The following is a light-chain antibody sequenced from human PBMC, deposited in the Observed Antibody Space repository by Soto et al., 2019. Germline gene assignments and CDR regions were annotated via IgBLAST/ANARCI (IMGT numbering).Light chain of an antibody. CDR2: VNSADSH. J-gene: IGLJ2*01. CDR1: SGHSDYA. CDR3: QTWGTGIQV. Sequence: QSVLTQPPSASASLGASVKLTCTLSSGHSDYAIAWHQQQPQKGLRYLMKVNSADSHIKGDGIPDRFSGSSSGAERYLTIASLQYEDEAEYYCQTWGTGIQVFGGGTKVTV. V-gene: IGLV4-69*01.